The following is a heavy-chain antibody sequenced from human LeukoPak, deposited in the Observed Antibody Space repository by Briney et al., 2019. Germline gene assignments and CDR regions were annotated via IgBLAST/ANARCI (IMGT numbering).Heavy chain of an antibody. CDR2: IYYSGST. CDR3: AAGSGWYADALDI. D-gene: IGHD6-19*01. J-gene: IGHJ3*02. Sequence: SETLSLTCTVSGGSISSYYWSWIRQPPGKGLEWIGYIYYSGSTNYNPSLKSRVTISVDTSKNQFSLKLSSVTAADTAVYYCAAGSGWYADALDIWGQGTMVTVSS. CDR1: GGSISSYY. V-gene: IGHV4-59*08.